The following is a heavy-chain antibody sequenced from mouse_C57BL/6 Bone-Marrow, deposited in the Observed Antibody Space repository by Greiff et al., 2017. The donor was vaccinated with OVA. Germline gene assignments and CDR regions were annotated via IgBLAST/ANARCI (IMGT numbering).Heavy chain of an antibody. Sequence: QVQLQQSGPELVKPGASVKLSCKASGYTFTSYDINWVKQRPGQGLEWVGGIYPGGGSTKYNEKLKGRATLTVDTSSSTAYMELHSLTSEDSAVYFCAKEGELGWDYWGQGTTLTVSS. CDR1: GYTFTSYD. CDR2: IYPGGGST. D-gene: IGHD4-1*01. V-gene: IGHV1-85*01. J-gene: IGHJ2*01. CDR3: AKEGELGWDY.